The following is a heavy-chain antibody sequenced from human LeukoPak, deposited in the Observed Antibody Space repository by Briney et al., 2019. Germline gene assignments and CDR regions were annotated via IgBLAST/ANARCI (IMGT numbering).Heavy chain of an antibody. CDR1: GFTFDDYA. CDR3: AREMTTVTTLRFLGFDY. D-gene: IGHD4-17*01. J-gene: IGHJ4*02. Sequence: GGSLRLSCAASGFTFDDYAMHWVRQASGKGLEWVSGISWNSGSLGYADSVKGRFTISRDNAKNPLYLQMNSLRAEDTAVYYCAREMTTVTTLRFLGFDYWGQGTLVTVSS. CDR2: ISWNSGSL. V-gene: IGHV3-9*01.